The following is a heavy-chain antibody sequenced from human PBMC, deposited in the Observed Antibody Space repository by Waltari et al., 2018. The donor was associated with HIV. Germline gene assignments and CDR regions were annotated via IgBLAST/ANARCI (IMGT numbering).Heavy chain of an antibody. D-gene: IGHD3-22*01. Sequence: QVQLQESGPGLVKPSETLSLTCTVTGGSISSYYWSWIRQPAGKGLEWIGRMYTSGGTNYNPSLEMRVTMSVDTSKNQFSLKLSSVTAADTAVYYCARGTYYYDSSGHDAFDIWGQGTMVTVSS. CDR2: MYTSGGT. CDR1: GGSISSYY. V-gene: IGHV4-4*07. J-gene: IGHJ3*02. CDR3: ARGTYYYDSSGHDAFDI.